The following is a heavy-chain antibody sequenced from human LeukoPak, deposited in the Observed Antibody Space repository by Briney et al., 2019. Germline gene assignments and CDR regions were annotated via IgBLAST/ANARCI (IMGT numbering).Heavy chain of an antibody. CDR1: EYTFSAYY. J-gene: IGHJ4*02. Sequence: ASVKVSCTASEYTFSAYYMYWVREAPGQGLEWMGWINPNTGDTNYAQNFQGRVTMTRDTSISTVYMEVSSLRSDDTAVYYCARSCGGDCYILDSWGQGTLVTVSS. V-gene: IGHV1-2*02. CDR2: INPNTGDT. D-gene: IGHD2-21*02. CDR3: ARSCGGDCYILDS.